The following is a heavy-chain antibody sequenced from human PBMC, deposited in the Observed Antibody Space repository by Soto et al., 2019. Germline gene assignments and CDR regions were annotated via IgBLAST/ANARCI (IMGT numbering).Heavy chain of an antibody. D-gene: IGHD3-16*01. V-gene: IGHV3-74*01. CDR2: IQSDGSST. J-gene: IGHJ4*02. CDR1: GFTFSNYW. CDR3: ASGGNPYY. Sequence: EVQLVESGGGLVQPGGSLRLSCAASGFTFSNYWMHWVRQAPGKGLLWVSRIQSDGSSTDYADSVKGRFTISRDNAKNYVYLQMYSLRADVMAVYYCASGGNPYYWGRGSLVPFSS.